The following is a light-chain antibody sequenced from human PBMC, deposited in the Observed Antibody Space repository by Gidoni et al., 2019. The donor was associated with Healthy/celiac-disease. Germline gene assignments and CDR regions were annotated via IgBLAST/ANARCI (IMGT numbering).Light chain of an antibody. CDR3: SAYTSSSTLV. CDR1: SSDVGGYNY. CDR2: EVR. J-gene: IGLJ3*02. V-gene: IGLV2-14*01. Sequence: QSALTQPASLSCSPGQSITISCTGTSSDVGGYNYVSWYQQHPGKAPKLMIYEVRNRPSGVSNRVSGSKSGNTAALTISGLQAEDEADYYGSAYTSSSTLVFGGGTKLTVL.